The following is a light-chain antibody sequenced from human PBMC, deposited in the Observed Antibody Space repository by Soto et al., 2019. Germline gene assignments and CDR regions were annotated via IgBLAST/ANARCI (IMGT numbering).Light chain of an antibody. CDR2: AAS. Sequence: DIQMTQSPSSLSASVGDRVTITCRASQSISSYLNWYQQKPGKAPKLLIYAASSLHSGVPSRFSGSGSGTDFTLTISSLQLEDFATYYCQQSYSSPFTFGPGTKVDIK. CDR1: QSISSY. CDR3: QQSYSSPFT. V-gene: IGKV1-39*01. J-gene: IGKJ3*01.